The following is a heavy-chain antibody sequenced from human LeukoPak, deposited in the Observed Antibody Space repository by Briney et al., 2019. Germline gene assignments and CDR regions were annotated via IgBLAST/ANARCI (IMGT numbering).Heavy chain of an antibody. Sequence: PSETLSLTCAVYGGSFSGYYWSWIRQPPGKGLEWIGEINHSGSTNYNPSLKSRVTISVDTSKNQFSLKLSSVTAADTAVYYCARGGWGSDYWGQGTLVTVSS. CDR1: GGSFSGYY. CDR3: ARGGWGSDY. CDR2: INHSGST. D-gene: IGHD7-27*01. V-gene: IGHV4-34*01. J-gene: IGHJ4*02.